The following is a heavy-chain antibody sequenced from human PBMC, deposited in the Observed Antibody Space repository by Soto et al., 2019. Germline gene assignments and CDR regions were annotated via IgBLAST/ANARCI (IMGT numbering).Heavy chain of an antibody. CDR3: AKPTETLSYGDYYDY. CDR2: ISYDGSNK. D-gene: IGHD4-17*01. V-gene: IGHV3-30*18. J-gene: IGHJ4*02. CDR1: GFTFSSYG. Sequence: QVQLVESGGGVVQPGRSLRLSCAASGFTFSSYGMHWVRQAPGKGLEWVAVISYDGSNKYYADSVKGRFTISRDNSKNTLYLQMNSLRAEDTAVYYCAKPTETLSYGDYYDYWGQGTLVTVSS.